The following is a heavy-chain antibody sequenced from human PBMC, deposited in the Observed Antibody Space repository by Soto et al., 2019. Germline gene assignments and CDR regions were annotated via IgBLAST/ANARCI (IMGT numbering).Heavy chain of an antibody. D-gene: IGHD6-6*01. V-gene: IGHV4-59*01. CDR2: IYYSGST. CDR3: ARDRVAASSYYYYGMDV. J-gene: IGHJ6*02. CDR1: GGSISSYY. Sequence: SETLSLTCTVSGGSISSYYWSWIRQPPGKGLEWIGYIYYSGSTNYNPSLKSRVTISVDTSKNQFSLKLSSVTAADTAVYYCARDRVAASSYYYYGMDVWGQGTTVTVSS.